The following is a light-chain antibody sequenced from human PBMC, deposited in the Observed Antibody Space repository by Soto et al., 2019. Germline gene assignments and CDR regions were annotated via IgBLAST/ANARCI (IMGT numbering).Light chain of an antibody. Sequence: EIVLTQSPATLSLSTGERANLSCRASQSVSSYLACYQQKPGQAPMLLIYDASNRATGIPARFSGSGSGTDFTLTIRILEPEAFAVYYWQQRSNWTPYTFGQGTKLEIK. J-gene: IGKJ2*01. CDR2: DAS. V-gene: IGKV3-11*01. CDR1: QSVSSY. CDR3: QQRSNWTPYT.